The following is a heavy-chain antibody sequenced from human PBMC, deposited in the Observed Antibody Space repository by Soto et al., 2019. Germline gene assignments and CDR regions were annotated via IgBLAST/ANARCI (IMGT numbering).Heavy chain of an antibody. V-gene: IGHV3-74*01. CDR1: GFTFSSYW. J-gene: IGHJ4*02. Sequence: GGSLRLSCAASGFTFSSYWMHWVRQVPGKGLVWVSRVNSDGSDTAHADSVRGRFSISRDNAENTVYLEMNSLRAEDTAVYYCARDGASGVKTNFDCWGQGTQVTVSS. D-gene: IGHD2-15*01. CDR3: ARDGASGVKTNFDC. CDR2: VNSDGSDT.